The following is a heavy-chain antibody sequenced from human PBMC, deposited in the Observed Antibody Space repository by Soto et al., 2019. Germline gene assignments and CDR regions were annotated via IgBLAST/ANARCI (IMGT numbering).Heavy chain of an antibody. D-gene: IGHD2-21*02. Sequence: SVKVSCKASGVTFSSYAISWVRQAPGQGLEWMGGIIPIFGTANYAQKFQGRVTITADESTSTAYMELSSLRSEDTAVYYCARVAGTTRGGDCLHFQHWGQGTLVTVSS. CDR3: ARVAGTTRGGDCLHFQH. CDR2: IIPIFGTA. V-gene: IGHV1-69*13. CDR1: GVTFSSYA. J-gene: IGHJ1*01.